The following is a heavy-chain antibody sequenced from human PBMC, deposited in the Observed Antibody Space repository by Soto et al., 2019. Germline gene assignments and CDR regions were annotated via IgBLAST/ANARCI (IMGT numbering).Heavy chain of an antibody. CDR3: ARHLGYDSSGYYRNWFDP. CDR2: IYYSGST. V-gene: IGHV4-59*08. CDR1: GGSISSYY. D-gene: IGHD3-22*01. Sequence: PSETLSLTCIVSGGSISSYYWSWIRQPPGKGLEWIGYIYYSGSTNYNPSLKSRVTISVGTSKNHFSLKLSSVTAADTAVYYCARHLGYDSSGYYRNWFDPWGQGTLVTVSS. J-gene: IGHJ5*02.